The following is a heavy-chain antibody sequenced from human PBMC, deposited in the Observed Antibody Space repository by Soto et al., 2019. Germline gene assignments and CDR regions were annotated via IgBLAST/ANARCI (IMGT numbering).Heavy chain of an antibody. D-gene: IGHD3-10*01. J-gene: IGHJ6*03. Sequence: PSETLSLTCTVSGGSISSYYWSWIRQPPGKGLEWIGYIYYSGSTNYNPSLKSRVTISVDTSKNQFSLKLSSVTAADTAVYYCARHGYYGSGSAGYYYYYMDVWGKGTTVTVSS. CDR3: ARHGYYGSGSAGYYYYYMDV. CDR2: IYYSGST. V-gene: IGHV4-59*08. CDR1: GGSISSYY.